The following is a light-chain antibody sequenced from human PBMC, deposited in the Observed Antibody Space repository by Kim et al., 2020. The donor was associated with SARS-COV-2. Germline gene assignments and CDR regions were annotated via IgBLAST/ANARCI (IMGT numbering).Light chain of an antibody. CDR2: GAS. Sequence: SPGERDTLSCRSSQRVSSNYLAWYQQKPGQAPRLLIYGASSRATGIPDRFSGSGSGTDFTLTITRLEPEDFAVYYCQQYSSSPATFGQGTKVDIK. CDR3: QQYSSSPAT. J-gene: IGKJ1*01. V-gene: IGKV3-20*01. CDR1: QRVSSNY.